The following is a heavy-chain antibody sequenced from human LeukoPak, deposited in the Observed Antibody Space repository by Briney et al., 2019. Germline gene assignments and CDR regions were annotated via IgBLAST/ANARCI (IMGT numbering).Heavy chain of an antibody. CDR1: GFTFSSYA. CDR2: ISGSGGST. D-gene: IGHD6-13*01. J-gene: IGHJ4*02. V-gene: IGHV3-23*01. CDR3: ARAVGAAGTNY. Sequence: GGSLRLSCAASGFTFSSYAMSWVRQAPGKGLEWVSAISGSGGSTYYADSVKGRFTISRDNAKNSLYLQMNSLRAEDTAVYYCARAVGAAGTNYWGQGTLVTVSS.